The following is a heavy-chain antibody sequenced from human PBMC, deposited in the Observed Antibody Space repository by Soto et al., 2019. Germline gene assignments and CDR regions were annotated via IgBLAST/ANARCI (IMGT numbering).Heavy chain of an antibody. Sequence: SVKVSCKASGGTFSSYAISWVRQAPGQGLEWMGGIIPIFGTANYAQKFQGRVTITADESTSTAYMELSSLRSEDTAVYYCASAVFGLQYGWDYWGQGTLVTVSS. CDR3: ASAVFGLQYGWDY. V-gene: IGHV1-69*13. CDR1: GGTFSSYA. D-gene: IGHD4-17*01. CDR2: IIPIFGTA. J-gene: IGHJ4*02.